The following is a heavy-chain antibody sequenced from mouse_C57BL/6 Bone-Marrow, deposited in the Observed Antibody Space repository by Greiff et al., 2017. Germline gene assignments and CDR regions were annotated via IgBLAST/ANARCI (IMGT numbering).Heavy chain of an antibody. J-gene: IGHJ4*01. V-gene: IGHV5-4*03. CDR3: ARGEIRSYYYAMDY. D-gene: IGHD1-1*01. Sequence: EVKLVESGGGLVKPGGSLKLSCAASGFTFSSYAMSWVRQTPEKRLEWVATISDGGSYTYYPDNVKGRFTISRDNAKNNQYLQMSHLKSEDTAMYYCARGEIRSYYYAMDYWGQETSVTVSS. CDR1: GFTFSSYA. CDR2: ISDGGSYT.